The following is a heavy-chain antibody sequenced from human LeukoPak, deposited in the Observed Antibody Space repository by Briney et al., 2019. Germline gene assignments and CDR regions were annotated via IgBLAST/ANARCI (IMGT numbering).Heavy chain of an antibody. Sequence: GGSLRLSCAASGFSFSDSGLHWVRQAPGKGLEWVAFISYNGRNTNHADSVKGRFTISRDNTLNTLYLQMSNLRAEDTAVYYCAKGGKWDVTPFDYWGQGTLVTVSS. CDR2: ISYNGRNT. CDR1: GFSFSDSG. J-gene: IGHJ4*02. V-gene: IGHV3-30*18. D-gene: IGHD1-26*01. CDR3: AKGGKWDVTPFDY.